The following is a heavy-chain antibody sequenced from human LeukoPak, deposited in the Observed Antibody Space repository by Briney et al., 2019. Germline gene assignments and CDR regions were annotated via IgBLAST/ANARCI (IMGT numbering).Heavy chain of an antibody. CDR2: ISPYTTKT. CDR3: AREGGVGPTAPPDYYSYQMDV. D-gene: IGHD1-26*01. Sequence: ASVKVSCKASGYTFVSYGITWVRQAPGQGLEWMGWISPYTTKTNYAQTLQGRVTMTTDTSTSTAYMELRSLRSDDTAVYYCAREGGVGPTAPPDYYSYQMDVWGKGTTVTVSS. CDR1: GYTFVSYG. J-gene: IGHJ6*03. V-gene: IGHV1-18*01.